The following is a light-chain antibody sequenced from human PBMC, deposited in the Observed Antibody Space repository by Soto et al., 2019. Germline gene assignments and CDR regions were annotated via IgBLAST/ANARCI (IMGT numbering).Light chain of an antibody. CDR3: QQYNSFPLT. J-gene: IGKJ4*01. Sequence: DIQMTQSPSSLSASVGDRVTITCRASQGISSRLAWYQQKPGQAPNLLIYAASSLQSGVPAKFSGSGSETDFTLTIGSLQPEDFATYYGQQYNSFPLTFGGGIKVEIK. V-gene: IGKV1-12*01. CDR2: AAS. CDR1: QGISSR.